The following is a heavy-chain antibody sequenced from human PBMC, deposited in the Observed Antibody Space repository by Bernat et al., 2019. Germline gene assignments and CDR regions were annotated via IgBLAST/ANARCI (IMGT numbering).Heavy chain of an antibody. CDR1: GFTFSTYG. CDR3: AKPSSPPGVVVTAINY. CDR2: ISYDGSHK. Sequence: QVHLVESGGGVVQPGRSLRLSCAASGFTFSTYGMHWVRQAPGKGLEWVAVISYDGSHKDYADSVKGRFTISRDNSRNTLYLQVNSLRAEDTAVYYCAKPSSPPGVVVTAINYWGQGTLVTVS. V-gene: IGHV3-30*18. D-gene: IGHD2-21*02. J-gene: IGHJ4*02.